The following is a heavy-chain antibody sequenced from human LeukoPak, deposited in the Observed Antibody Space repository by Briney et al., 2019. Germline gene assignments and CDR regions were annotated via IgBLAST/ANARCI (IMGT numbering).Heavy chain of an antibody. Sequence: ASVKVSCKVPGYTLTELSMHWVRQAPGKGLEWMGGFDPEDGETIYAQKFQGRVTMTEDTSTDTAYMELSSLRSEDTAVYYCARDRSQLTSMDVWGQGTTVTVSS. V-gene: IGHV1-24*01. CDR1: GYTLTELS. CDR2: FDPEDGET. J-gene: IGHJ6*02. D-gene: IGHD2-2*01. CDR3: ARDRSQLTSMDV.